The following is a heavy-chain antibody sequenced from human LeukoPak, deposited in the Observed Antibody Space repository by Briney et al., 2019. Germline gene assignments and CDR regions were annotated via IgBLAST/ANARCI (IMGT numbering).Heavy chain of an antibody. CDR3: AKDREYSSSSCDY. D-gene: IGHD6-6*01. Sequence: GGSLRLSCAASGFTFDDYAMHWVRQVPGKGLEWVSGISWNSGGIGYADSVKGRFTISRDNAKNSLYLQMNSLRAEDTALYYCAKDREYSSSSCDYWGQGTLVTVSS. J-gene: IGHJ4*02. CDR2: ISWNSGGI. V-gene: IGHV3-9*01. CDR1: GFTFDDYA.